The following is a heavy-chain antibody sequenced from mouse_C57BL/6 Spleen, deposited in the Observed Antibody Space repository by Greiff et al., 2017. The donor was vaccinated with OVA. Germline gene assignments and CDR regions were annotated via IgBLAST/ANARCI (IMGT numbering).Heavy chain of an antibody. CDR3: ARHEGIYYGNPWFDY. V-gene: IGHV1-62-2*01. D-gene: IGHD2-1*01. Sequence: VQVVESGAELVKPGASVKLSCTASGYTFTEYTIHWVKQRSGQGLEWIGWFYSGSGSIKYNEKFKDKATLTAATSSSTVYMDLSRLTSADSAVYDSARHEGIYYGNPWFDYWGQGTPVTVSA. CDR1: GYTFTEYT. J-gene: IGHJ3*01. CDR2: FYSGSGSI.